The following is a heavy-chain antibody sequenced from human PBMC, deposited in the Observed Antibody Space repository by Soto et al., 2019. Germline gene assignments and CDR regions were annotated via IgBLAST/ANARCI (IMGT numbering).Heavy chain of an antibody. J-gene: IGHJ6*02. CDR2: IYHSGST. V-gene: IGHV4-38-2*02. Sequence: PSETLSLTXAVSGYSISSGYYWGWIRQPPGKGLEWIGSIYHSGSTYYNPSLKSRVTISVDTSKNPFSLKLSSVTAADTAVYYCARDWRGSYYYYGMDVWGQGTTVTVSS. D-gene: IGHD3-3*01. CDR1: GYSISSGYY. CDR3: ARDWRGSYYYYGMDV.